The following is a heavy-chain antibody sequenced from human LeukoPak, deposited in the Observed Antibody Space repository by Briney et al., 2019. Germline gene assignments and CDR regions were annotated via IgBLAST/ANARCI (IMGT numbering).Heavy chain of an antibody. V-gene: IGHV4-34*01. J-gene: IGHJ5*02. Sequence: SETLSLTCAVYGGSFSGYYWSWIRQPPGKGLEWIGEINHSGSTNYNPSLKSRVTISVDTSKNQFSLKLSSVTAADTAVYYCARDRGLERPINWFDPWGQGTLVTVSS. D-gene: IGHD1-1*01. CDR2: INHSGST. CDR1: GGSFSGYY. CDR3: ARDRGLERPINWFDP.